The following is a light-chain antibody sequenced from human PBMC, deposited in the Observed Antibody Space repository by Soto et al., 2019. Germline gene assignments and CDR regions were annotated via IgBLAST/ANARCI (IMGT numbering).Light chain of an antibody. V-gene: IGLV4-69*01. CDR1: SGHSSYA. J-gene: IGLJ2*01. CDR3: QTWGTGIQVV. CDR2: LDSDGSH. Sequence: QLVLTQSPSASASLGASVKLTCTLSSGHSSYAIAWHQQQPEKGPRYLMKLDSDGSHTKGDAIPDRFSGSSSGAERYLTISGIQSEDEAAYYCQTWGTGIQVVFGGGTKLTVL.